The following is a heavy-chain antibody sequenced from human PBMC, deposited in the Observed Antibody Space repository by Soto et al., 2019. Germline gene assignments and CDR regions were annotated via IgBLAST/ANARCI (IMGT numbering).Heavy chain of an antibody. CDR2: INHSGST. V-gene: IGHV4-34*01. CDR3: ARGRADIVVVVAATVLFDY. J-gene: IGHJ4*02. D-gene: IGHD2-15*01. CDR1: GGSFSGYY. Sequence: QVQLQQWGAGLLKPSETLSLTCAVYGGSFSGYYWSWIRQPPGKGLEWIGEINHSGSTNYNPSLKIRVTISVDTSKNQFSLKLSSVTAADTAVYYCARGRADIVVVVAATVLFDYWGQGTLVTVSS.